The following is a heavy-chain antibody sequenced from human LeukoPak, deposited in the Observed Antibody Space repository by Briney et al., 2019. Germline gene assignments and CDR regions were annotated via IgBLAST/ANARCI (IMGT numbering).Heavy chain of an antibody. J-gene: IGHJ6*02. CDR3: ARSYYGSGTSYGMDV. CDR1: GFTFSRHW. D-gene: IGHD3-10*01. Sequence: GGSLRLSCAVSGFTFSRHWMSWVRQAPGEGLEWLANIKQDGSEKYYVDSVEGRFTTSRDNAKNSLYLQMNSLRAEDTAVYYCARSYYGSGTSYGMDVWGQGTTVTVSS. CDR2: IKQDGSEK. V-gene: IGHV3-7*01.